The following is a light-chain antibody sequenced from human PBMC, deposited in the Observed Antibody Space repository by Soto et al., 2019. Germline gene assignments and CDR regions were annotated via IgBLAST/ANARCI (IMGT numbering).Light chain of an antibody. Sequence: IVLTQSPATLSVSLGDSATLSCRAGQSVSLSLAWYQMRPGQPPRLLIYGASTRATDIPARFRGTGSGTDFTLTISTLQSAEVAVYFCQQYHIWPPCTFGQGTKLDIK. J-gene: IGKJ1*01. CDR1: QSVSLS. V-gene: IGKV3-15*01. CDR2: GAS. CDR3: QQYHIWPPCT.